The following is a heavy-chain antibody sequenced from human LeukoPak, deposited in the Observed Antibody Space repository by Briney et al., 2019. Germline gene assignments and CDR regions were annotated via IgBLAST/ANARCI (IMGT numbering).Heavy chain of an antibody. J-gene: IGHJ4*02. CDR2: ISPSSGGT. CDR3: ARGWGFGSIDY. Sequence: ASVTVSCKSSGYTFTVYYMHWVRQAPGQGLEWMGWISPSSGGTNYAQKFQGRVTMTRDTSISTAYMELSSLRSDDTAVYYCARGWGFGSIDYWGQGTLVTVSS. D-gene: IGHD7-27*01. CDR1: GYTFTVYY. V-gene: IGHV1-2*02.